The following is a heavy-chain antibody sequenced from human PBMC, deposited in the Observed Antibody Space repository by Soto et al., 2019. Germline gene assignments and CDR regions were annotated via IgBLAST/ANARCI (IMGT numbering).Heavy chain of an antibody. CDR1: GFTFSSYA. V-gene: IGHV3-33*08. CDR2: IWYDGSNK. D-gene: IGHD1-20*01. CDR3: ARETYNWNPQEDYYYGMDV. J-gene: IGHJ6*02. Sequence: GGSLRLSCATSGFTFSSYAMSWVRQAPGKGLEWVAVIWYDGSNKYYADSVKGRFTISRDNSKNTLYLQMNSLRAEDTAVYYCARETYNWNPQEDYYYGMDVWGQGTTVTVS.